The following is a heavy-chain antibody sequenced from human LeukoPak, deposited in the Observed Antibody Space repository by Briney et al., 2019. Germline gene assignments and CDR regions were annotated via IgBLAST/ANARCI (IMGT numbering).Heavy chain of an antibody. Sequence: GASVKVSCKASGYTFTSYGISWVRQAPGQGLEWMGWISAYNGNTNYAQKFQGRVTITADESTSTAYMELSSLRSEDTAVYYCASQPGGPDWRDNWFDPWGQGTLVTVSS. J-gene: IGHJ5*02. CDR1: GYTFTSYG. V-gene: IGHV1-18*01. CDR3: ASQPGGPDWRDNWFDP. D-gene: IGHD1-14*01. CDR2: ISAYNGNT.